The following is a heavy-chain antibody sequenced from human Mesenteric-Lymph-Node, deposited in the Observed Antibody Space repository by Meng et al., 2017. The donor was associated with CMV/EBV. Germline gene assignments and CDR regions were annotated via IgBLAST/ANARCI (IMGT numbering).Heavy chain of an antibody. CDR2: INHSGST. CDR3: ARHQRWLKSEGGFNY. V-gene: IGHV4-34*01. J-gene: IGHJ4*02. CDR1: GGAFSGYY. D-gene: IGHD4-23*01. Sequence: QVRLRQWGRGFLKPSESCSLTCAVYGGAFSGYYWSWIRQPPGKGLEWIGEINHSGSTNYNPSLKSRVTISVDTSKNQFSLKLSSVTAADTAVYYCARHQRWLKSEGGFNYWGQGTLVTVSS.